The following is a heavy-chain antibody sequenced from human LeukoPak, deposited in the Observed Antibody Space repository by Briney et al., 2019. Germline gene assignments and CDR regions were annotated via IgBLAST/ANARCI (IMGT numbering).Heavy chain of an antibody. CDR3: VSSGDYVDY. CDR2: MNPTSGST. J-gene: IGHJ4*02. CDR1: GHTFSNND. V-gene: IGHV1-8*03. Sequence: ASVKVSCKASGHTFSNNDINWVRQAPGQGLEWMGWMNPTSGSTGYAQSFQDRITIAKNMSINTTYMELRSPASEDTAMYYCVSSGDYVDYWGRGTLVTVSS. D-gene: IGHD6-6*01.